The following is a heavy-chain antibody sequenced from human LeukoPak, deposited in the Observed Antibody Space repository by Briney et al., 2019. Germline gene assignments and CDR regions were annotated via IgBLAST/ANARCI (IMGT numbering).Heavy chain of an antibody. V-gene: IGHV1-69*05. Sequence: SVKVSCKASGGTFSSNAISWVRQAPGQGLEWMGGIIPIFGTANYAQKFQGRVTITTDESTSTAYMELSSLRSEDTAVYYCARAVGAGYYYYYMDVWGKGTTVTVSS. CDR3: ARAVGAGYYYYYMDV. CDR2: IIPIFGTA. CDR1: GGTFSSNA. J-gene: IGHJ6*03. D-gene: IGHD2-15*01.